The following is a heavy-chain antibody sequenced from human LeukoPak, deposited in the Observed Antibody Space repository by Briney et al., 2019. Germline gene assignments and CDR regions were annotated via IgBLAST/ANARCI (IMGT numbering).Heavy chain of an antibody. CDR2: ISGSGVST. CDR1: GFTFSNSA. D-gene: IGHD6-19*01. CDR3: AKDLRQSVGWYGGDY. J-gene: IGHJ4*02. Sequence: GGSLRLSCAASGFTFSNSAMSWVRQAPGKGLEWVSTISGSGVSTYYTDSVKGRFTISRDNSENTLYLQMNSLRVEDTAVYYCAKDLRQSVGWYGGDYWGQGTLLTVSS. V-gene: IGHV3-23*01.